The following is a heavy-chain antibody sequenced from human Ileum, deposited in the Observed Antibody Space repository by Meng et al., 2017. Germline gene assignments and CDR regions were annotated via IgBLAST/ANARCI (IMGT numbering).Heavy chain of an antibody. CDR2: VYFTGYT. CDR3: ARHGHFTPDKYYFDS. CDR1: GGSISSREYC. Sequence: QVQLQESGPGLLKPSETLSLSCTVSGGSISSREYCWGWIRQPPGKGLEWIGSVYFTGYTYYSPSLMSRVTISVETSKNQFSLRLTSVTAADTGLYLCARHGHFTPDKYYFDSWGQGTLVTVSS. J-gene: IGHJ4*03. D-gene: IGHD3-3*02. V-gene: IGHV4-39*01.